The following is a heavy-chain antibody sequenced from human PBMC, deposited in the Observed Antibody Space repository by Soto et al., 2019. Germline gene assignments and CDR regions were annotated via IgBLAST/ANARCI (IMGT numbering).Heavy chain of an antibody. CDR3: ARSFGASDYFDS. D-gene: IGHD3-10*01. J-gene: IGHJ4*02. CDR2: IDPSDSDS. CDR1: GYSFTSYW. V-gene: IGHV5-10-1*01. Sequence: PGASLKISCRGSGYSFTSYWISWVRQMPGKGLEWMGRIDPSDSDSNYSPSIQGHVTISADKSITTAYLQWNSLKASDTAMYYCARSFGASDYFDSWGQGTLVTVSS.